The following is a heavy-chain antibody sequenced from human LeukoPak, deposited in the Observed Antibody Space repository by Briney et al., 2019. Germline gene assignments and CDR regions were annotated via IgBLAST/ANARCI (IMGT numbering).Heavy chain of an antibody. Sequence: GGSLRLSCAASGFTFSSYGMHWVRQAPGKGLEWVAVICYGGSNKYYADSVKGRFTISRDNSKNTLYLQMNSLRAEDTAVYYCAKDRSGLLDYWGQGTLVTVSS. CDR2: ICYGGSNK. V-gene: IGHV3-30*18. CDR1: GFTFSSYG. CDR3: AKDRSGLLDY. D-gene: IGHD3-3*01. J-gene: IGHJ4*02.